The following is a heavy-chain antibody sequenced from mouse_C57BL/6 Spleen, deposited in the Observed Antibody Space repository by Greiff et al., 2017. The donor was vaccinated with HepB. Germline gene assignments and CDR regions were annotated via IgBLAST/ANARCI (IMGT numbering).Heavy chain of an antibody. V-gene: IGHV2-2*01. CDR1: GFSLTSYG. CDR2: IWSGGST. CDR3: ARTGDYDDWFAY. Sequence: VKLMESGPGLVQPSQSLSITCTVSGFSLTSYGVHWVRQSPGKGLEWLGAIWSGGSTDYNAAFISRLSISKDNSKSQVFFKMNSLQADDTAIYYCARTGDYDDWFAYWGQGTLVTVSA. D-gene: IGHD2-4*01. J-gene: IGHJ3*01.